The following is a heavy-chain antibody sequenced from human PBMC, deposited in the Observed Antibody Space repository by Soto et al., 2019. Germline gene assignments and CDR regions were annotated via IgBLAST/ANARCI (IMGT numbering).Heavy chain of an antibody. J-gene: IGHJ4*02. Sequence: QVQLVQSGAEVKKPGASVKVSCKASGYTFTGYGIGWVRQAPGQGLEWMGWISGYNANTNYPQKLQGRITMTTDTSTSTAYMELRSLRSDDKAVYYCARGGYYYDISGYYSDYWGQGTLVTVSS. CDR2: ISGYNANT. V-gene: IGHV1-18*01. CDR1: GYTFTGYG. D-gene: IGHD3-22*01. CDR3: ARGGYYYDISGYYSDY.